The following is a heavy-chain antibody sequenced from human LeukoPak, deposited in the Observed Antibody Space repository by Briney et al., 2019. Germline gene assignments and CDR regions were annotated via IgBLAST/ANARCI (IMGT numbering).Heavy chain of an antibody. J-gene: IGHJ4*02. CDR2: TSGDEDST. Sequence: GGSLRLSCAASGLTFKNFAMSWVRQAPGKGLEWLAVTSGDEDSTHYADSVRGHFVISTDNSKNTLFLHMNSLRAEDTAVYYCTIDLMTGFSSGWHFGYWGQGTLVTVFS. D-gene: IGHD6-19*01. CDR3: TIDLMTGFSSGWHFGY. CDR1: GLTFKNFA. V-gene: IGHV3-23*01.